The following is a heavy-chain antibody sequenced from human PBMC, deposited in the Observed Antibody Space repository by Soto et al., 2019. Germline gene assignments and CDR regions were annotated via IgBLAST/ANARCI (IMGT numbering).Heavy chain of an antibody. V-gene: IGHV3-48*03. J-gene: IGHJ6*02. CDR3: ASPYYYDSSGYYRSGGMDV. D-gene: IGHD3-22*01. CDR1: GFTFSSYE. CDR2: ISSSGSTI. Sequence: EVQLVESGGGLVQPGGSLRLSCAASGFTFSSYEMNWVRQAPGKGLEWVSYISSSGSTIYYADSVKGRFTISRDNAENSRYLQMNSLRAEDTAVYYCASPYYYDSSGYYRSGGMDVWGQGTTVTVSS.